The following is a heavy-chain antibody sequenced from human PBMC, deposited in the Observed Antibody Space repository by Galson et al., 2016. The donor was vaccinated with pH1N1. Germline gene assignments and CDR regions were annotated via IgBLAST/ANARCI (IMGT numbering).Heavy chain of an antibody. Sequence: SVKASCKASGDPFNRYYMHWVRQAPGQGLEWMGWINPNSGGTTYAQKCQGRVTMTRDTPINTAYMELSRLRSDDTAVYYCARRGSSTSHYYYGMDVWGQGTTVTVSS. CDR2: INPNSGGT. CDR1: GDPFNRYY. CDR3: ARRGSSTSHYYYGMDV. D-gene: IGHD2-2*01. V-gene: IGHV1-2*02. J-gene: IGHJ6*02.